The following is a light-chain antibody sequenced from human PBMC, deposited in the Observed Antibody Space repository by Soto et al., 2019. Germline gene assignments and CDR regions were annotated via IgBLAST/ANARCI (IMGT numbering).Light chain of an antibody. CDR1: SSDVGRYNY. CDR2: EVS. Sequence: QSVLTQPASVSGSPGQSITISCTGTSSDVGRYNYVSWYQQHPGKVPKLMIYEVSNRPSGVSNRFSGSKSGNTASLTISGLQAEDEADYYCSSYTSSITYVFGTGTKAPS. J-gene: IGLJ1*01. V-gene: IGLV2-14*01. CDR3: SSYTSSITYV.